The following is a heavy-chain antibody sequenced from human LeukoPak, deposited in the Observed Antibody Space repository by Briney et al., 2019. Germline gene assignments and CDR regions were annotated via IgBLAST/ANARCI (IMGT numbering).Heavy chain of an antibody. CDR3: ARGGPGQQLVLVY. V-gene: IGHV4-34*01. CDR1: AESFSGYY. D-gene: IGHD6-13*01. CDR2: VNHSGST. Sequence: SETLSLTCAVYAESFSGYYWSWIRQPPGQGREWIGEVNHSGSTNYNPSLKSRVTISVDTSKNQFSLKLSSVTAADTAVYYCARGGPGQQLVLVYWGQGTLVTVSS. J-gene: IGHJ4*02.